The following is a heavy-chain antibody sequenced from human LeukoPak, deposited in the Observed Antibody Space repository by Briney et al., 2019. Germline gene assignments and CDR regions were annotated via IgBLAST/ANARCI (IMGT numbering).Heavy chain of an antibody. CDR3: ARDITAAGTGAFDI. V-gene: IGHV1-46*01. D-gene: IGHD6-13*01. CDR2: ISLGVGST. CDR1: GYTFTSYD. Sequence: ASVKVSCKASGYTFTSYDINWVRQATGQGLEWMGIISLGVGSTNYAQKFQGRITMTRDMSTSTVYMDLSSLRSEDTALYYCARDITAAGTGAFDIWGQGTMVTVSS. J-gene: IGHJ3*02.